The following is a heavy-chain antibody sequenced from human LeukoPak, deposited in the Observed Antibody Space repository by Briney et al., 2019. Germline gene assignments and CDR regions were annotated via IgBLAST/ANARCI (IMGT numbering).Heavy chain of an antibody. D-gene: IGHD3-22*01. V-gene: IGHV1-24*01. CDR1: GYTLTKLS. CDR2: FDPEDGER. J-gene: IGHJ4*02. Sequence: ASVKVSCKVSGYTLTKLSMHWVRQAPGKGLEWMGTFDPEDGERLYAQKFQGRLTMTEDTSTDTAYMELSSLRAEDTAVYYCATVYSYDSSAYYRLDYWGQGTLVTVSS. CDR3: ATVYSYDSSAYYRLDY.